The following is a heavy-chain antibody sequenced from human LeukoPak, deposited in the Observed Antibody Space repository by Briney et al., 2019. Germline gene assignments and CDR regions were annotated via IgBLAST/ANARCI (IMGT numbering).Heavy chain of an antibody. CDR1: GFTFSSHS. D-gene: IGHD6-19*01. V-gene: IGHV3-21*01. J-gene: IGHJ5*02. CDR3: ARGIAVAGTAYWFDP. CDR2: ISSSSSYI. Sequence: GGSLRLSCAASGFTFSSHSMNWVRQAPGKGLEWVSSISSSSSYIYYADSVKGRFTVSRDNAKNSLYLQMNSLRAEDTAVYYCARGIAVAGTAYWFDPWGQGTLVTVSS.